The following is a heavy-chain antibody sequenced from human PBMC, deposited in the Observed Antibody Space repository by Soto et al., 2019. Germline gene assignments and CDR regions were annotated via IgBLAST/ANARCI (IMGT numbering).Heavy chain of an antibody. J-gene: IGHJ5*02. CDR1: GGSITSYH. V-gene: IGHV4-59*01. D-gene: IGHD1-26*01. Sequence: SETLSLTCIVSGGSITSYHWSWIRQLPEKVLEWIAYTSYTGNTNYNPSFQSRVTISIDTPKNQLSLKMTSMTAADTAVYYCARVMQAAISHYLAPGGQGPLAT. CDR3: ARVMQAAISHYLAP. CDR2: TSYTGNT.